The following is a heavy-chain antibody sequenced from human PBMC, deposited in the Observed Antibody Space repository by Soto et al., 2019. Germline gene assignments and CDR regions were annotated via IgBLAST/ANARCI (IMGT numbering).Heavy chain of an antibody. CDR2: INHSGST. CDR3: AREEVVTAIGGNYYYGMDV. Sequence: SETLSLTCDVYGGSFSGNYWNWVRQPPGKGLEWMGKINHSGSTNYNPSLKSRVTISVDTSKNQFSLHLSSVTAADTAVYYFAREEVVTAIGGNYYYGMDVWGQGTTVTVSS. V-gene: IGHV4-34*01. J-gene: IGHJ6*02. D-gene: IGHD2-21*02. CDR1: GGSFSGNY.